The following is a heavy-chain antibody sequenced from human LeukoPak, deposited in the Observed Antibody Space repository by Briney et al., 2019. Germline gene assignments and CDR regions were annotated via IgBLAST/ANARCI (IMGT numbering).Heavy chain of an antibody. Sequence: GGSLRLSCPATGFTFINYAVHWVRQAPGKGLEWVAVIWYDGSNKYYADSVKGRFTISRDNSKNTLYLQMNSLRAEDTAVYYCARHQDVSFDYWGQGTLVTVSS. V-gene: IGHV3-33*08. CDR2: IWYDGSNK. J-gene: IGHJ4*02. D-gene: IGHD3-16*01. CDR1: GFTFINYA. CDR3: ARHQDVSFDY.